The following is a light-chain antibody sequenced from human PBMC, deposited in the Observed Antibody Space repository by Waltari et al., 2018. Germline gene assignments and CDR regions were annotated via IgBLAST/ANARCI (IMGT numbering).Light chain of an antibody. CDR2: EVS. Sequence: QSALTQPASVSGSPGQSITISCSGTDSDVGAYDFVSWYQQHPGKAPHLIIYEVSNRPAGIPTRFSASKAGNTASLTISGLQAEDEADYYCSSYTTSSAPGVFGTGTRVTVL. CDR1: DSDVGAYDF. V-gene: IGLV2-14*01. CDR3: SSYTTSSAPGV. J-gene: IGLJ1*01.